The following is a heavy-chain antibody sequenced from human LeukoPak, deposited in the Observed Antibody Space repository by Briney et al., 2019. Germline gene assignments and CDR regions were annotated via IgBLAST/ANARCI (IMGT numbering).Heavy chain of an antibody. Sequence: GRSLRLSCAASGFTFNNHDMHWVRQAPGKGLEWVAGISYDGRDKYYADSVKGRFTISRDNSKNTLNLQMNSLRTEDTAVYYCAKPRDIDSWAFDVWGQGTMVTVS. CDR1: GFTFNNHD. J-gene: IGHJ3*01. CDR2: ISYDGRDK. CDR3: AKPRDIDSWAFDV. D-gene: IGHD2-15*01. V-gene: IGHV3-30*18.